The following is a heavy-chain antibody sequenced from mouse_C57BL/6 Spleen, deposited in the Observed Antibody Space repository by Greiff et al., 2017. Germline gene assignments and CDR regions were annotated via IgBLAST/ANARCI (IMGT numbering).Heavy chain of an antibody. V-gene: IGHV1-7*01. CDR1: GYTFTSYW. J-gene: IGHJ4*01. CDR3: ARSLSNYEDAMDY. Sequence: VQLQQSGAELAKPGASVKLSCKASGYTFTSYWMHWVKQRPGQGLEWIRYINPSSGYTKYNQKFKDKATLTADKSSSTAYMQLSSLTYEDSAVYYWARSLSNYEDAMDYWGQGTSVTVSS. CDR2: INPSSGYT. D-gene: IGHD2-5*01.